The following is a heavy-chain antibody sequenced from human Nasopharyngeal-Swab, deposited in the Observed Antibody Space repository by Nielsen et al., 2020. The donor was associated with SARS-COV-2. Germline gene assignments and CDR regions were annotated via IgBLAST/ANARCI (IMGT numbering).Heavy chain of an antibody. V-gene: IGHV4-39*01. Sequence: WIRQPPGKGLEWIGSIYYGGSTYYNPSLKSRVTISVDTSKNQLSLNLSSVTAADTAVYYCARRPISAAVNWFDPWGQGTPVTVSS. D-gene: IGHD6-13*01. CDR2: IYYGGST. J-gene: IGHJ5*02. CDR3: ARRPISAAVNWFDP.